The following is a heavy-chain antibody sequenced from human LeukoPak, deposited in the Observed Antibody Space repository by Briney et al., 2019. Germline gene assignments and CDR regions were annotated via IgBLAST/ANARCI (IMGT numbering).Heavy chain of an antibody. CDR1: GFTFSSYG. CDR2: ISYDGSNK. D-gene: IGHD2-21*02. V-gene: IGHV3-30*18. J-gene: IGHJ6*02. CDR3: AKGRRGGDCLDV. Sequence: PGGSLRLSCAASGFTFSSYGMHWVRQAPGKGLEWVAVISYDGSNKYYADSVKGRFTISRDNSKNTLYLQMNSLRAEDTAVYYCAKGRRGGDCLDVWGQGTTVTVSS.